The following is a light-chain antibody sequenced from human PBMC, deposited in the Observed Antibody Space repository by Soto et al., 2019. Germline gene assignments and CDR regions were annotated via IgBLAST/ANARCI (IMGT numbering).Light chain of an antibody. Sequence: IVITHSPDALSVSLGDRSTINCKYTPSVLYSSNNKNYLAWYQQKPGQPPKLLIYWASTRESGVPDRFSGSGSGTDFTLTISSLQAEDVAVYYCQQYYSTPLTFGGGTKVDNK. J-gene: IGKJ4*01. V-gene: IGKV4-1*01. CDR3: QQYYSTPLT. CDR1: PSVLYSSNNKNY. CDR2: WAS.